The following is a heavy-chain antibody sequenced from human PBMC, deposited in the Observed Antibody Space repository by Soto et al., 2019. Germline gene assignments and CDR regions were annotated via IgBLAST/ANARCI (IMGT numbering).Heavy chain of an antibody. CDR2: IHHSGST. V-gene: IGHV4-4*02. J-gene: IGHJ6*03. CDR3: ARGGYYFYMDV. CDR1: GGSISISNW. Sequence: QVQLQESGPGLVKPSETLSLTCAVSGGSISISNWWSWVRQTPGKGLEWIGQIHHSGSTNYSPSLTSRVTISVDNSKNQFSLKMNSVTAADTAEYYCARGGYYFYMDVWGKGTTVTVSS. D-gene: IGHD1-26*01.